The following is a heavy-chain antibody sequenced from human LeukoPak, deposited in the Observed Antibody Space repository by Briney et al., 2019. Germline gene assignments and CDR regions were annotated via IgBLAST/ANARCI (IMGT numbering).Heavy chain of an antibody. D-gene: IGHD4-11*01. V-gene: IGHV1-18*01. CDR2: ISAYNGNT. J-gene: IGHJ6*02. CDR3: ARDGTDSNGEYHDYYYGMDV. Sequence: ASVKVSCKASGYTFTSYAISWVRQAPGQGLEWMGWISAYNGNTNYARKLQGRVTMTTDTSTSTAYMELRSLGSDDTAVYYCARDGTDSNGEYHDYYYGMDVWGQGTTVTVSS. CDR1: GYTFTSYA.